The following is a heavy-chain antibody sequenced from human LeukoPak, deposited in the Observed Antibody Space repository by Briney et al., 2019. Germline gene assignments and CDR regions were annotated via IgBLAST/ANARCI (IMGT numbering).Heavy chain of an antibody. CDR1: GFTFSSYA. CDR3: ARGVNERYFDY. D-gene: IGHD1-1*01. CDR2: ISYDGSNK. Sequence: GGSLRLSCAASGFTFSSYAMHWVRQAPGKGLEWVAVISYDGSNKYYADSVKGRFTISRDNSKNTLYLQMNSLRAEDTAVCYCARGVNERYFDYWGQGTLVTVSS. J-gene: IGHJ4*02. V-gene: IGHV3-30*01.